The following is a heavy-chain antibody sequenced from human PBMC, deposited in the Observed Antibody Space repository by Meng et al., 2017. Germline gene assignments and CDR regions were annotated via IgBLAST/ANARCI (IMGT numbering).Heavy chain of an antibody. CDR1: GYTVTSYA. CDR3: ATISPRDSSGLSFDY. D-gene: IGHD3-22*01. CDR2: INTNTGNT. J-gene: IGHJ4*02. Sequence: VRVLTSGYELKNPGCSGKVCCKASGYTVTSYAMNWVRQAPGQGLEWTGWINTNTGNTTYAQGFTGRFVFSLDTSVSTAYLQISSLKAEDTAVYYCATISPRDSSGLSFDYWGQGTLVTVSS. V-gene: IGHV7-4-1*02.